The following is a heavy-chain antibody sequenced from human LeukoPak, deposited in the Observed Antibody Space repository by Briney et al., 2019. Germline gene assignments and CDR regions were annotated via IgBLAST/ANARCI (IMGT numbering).Heavy chain of an antibody. Sequence: GGSLRLSCAASGFTFNSYGMHWVRQAPGKGLEWVAFIRYDESDKYYVDSVKGRFTISRDNSRNTLYLQMNSLRAEDTAVYYCAKGRDCSGGSCLGFDYWGQGTLVTVSS. CDR2: IRYDESDK. CDR3: AKGRDCSGGSCLGFDY. D-gene: IGHD2-15*01. V-gene: IGHV3-30*02. CDR1: GFTFNSYG. J-gene: IGHJ4*02.